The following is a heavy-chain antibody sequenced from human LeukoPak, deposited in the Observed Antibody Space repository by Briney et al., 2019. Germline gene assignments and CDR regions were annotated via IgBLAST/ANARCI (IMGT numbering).Heavy chain of an antibody. J-gene: IGHJ4*02. V-gene: IGHV4-39*07. Sequence: SETLSLTCTVSGGSISSSLYYWSWIRQPPGKGLEWIGEINHSGSTNYNPSLKSRVTISVGTSKNQFSLKLSSVTAADTAVYYCARTHPYYYDTPSPFDYWGQGTLVTVSS. CDR2: INHSGST. CDR1: GGSISSSLYY. CDR3: ARTHPYYYDTPSPFDY. D-gene: IGHD3-22*01.